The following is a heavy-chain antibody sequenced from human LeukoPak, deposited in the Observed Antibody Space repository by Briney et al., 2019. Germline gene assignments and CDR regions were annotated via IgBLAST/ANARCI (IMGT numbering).Heavy chain of an antibody. V-gene: IGHV3-21*01. CDR3: TRPDYYRGAGSYGGDY. J-gene: IGHJ4*02. CDR1: GFTFSSYS. Sequence: PEGSLRLSCAASGFTFSSYSMNWVRQAPGKGLEWVSLISSSSSYIYYADSVKGRFTISRDNAKNSLYLQMNSLRVEDTAIYYCTRPDYYRGAGSYGGDYWGQGTLVTVSS. CDR2: ISSSSSYI. D-gene: IGHD3-10*01.